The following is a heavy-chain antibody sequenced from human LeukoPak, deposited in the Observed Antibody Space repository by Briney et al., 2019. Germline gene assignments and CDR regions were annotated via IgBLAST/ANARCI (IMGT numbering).Heavy chain of an antibody. CDR2: INHSGST. V-gene: IGHV4-34*01. Sequence: SETLSLTCAVYGGSFSGYYWSWIRQPPGKGLEWIGEINHSGSTNYNPSLKSRVTISVDTSKNQFSLKLSSVTAADTAVYYCARGTSSWSYYYYYYYMDVWGKGTTVTVSS. CDR3: ARGTSSWSYYYYYYYMDV. J-gene: IGHJ6*03. D-gene: IGHD6-13*01. CDR1: GGSFSGYY.